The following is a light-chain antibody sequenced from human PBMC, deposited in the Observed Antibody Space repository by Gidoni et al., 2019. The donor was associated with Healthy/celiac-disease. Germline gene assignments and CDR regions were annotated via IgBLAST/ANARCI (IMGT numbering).Light chain of an antibody. J-gene: IGKJ4*01. CDR3: QQHDNLPLS. Sequence: DGQMTQSPSSLSASVGDGVTITCPSSQDISNYLTWYQQKPGKAPKLLIYDASYLATGVPSRFSGSGSGTDFTFTISSLQPEDIATYYCQQHDNLPLSFGGGTKVEIK. V-gene: IGKV1-33*01. CDR1: QDISNY. CDR2: DAS.